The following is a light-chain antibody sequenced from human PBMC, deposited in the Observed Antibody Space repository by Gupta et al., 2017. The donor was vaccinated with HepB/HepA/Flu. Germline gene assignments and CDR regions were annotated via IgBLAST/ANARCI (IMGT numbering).Light chain of an antibody. CDR3: YSYAGSGTWV. V-gene: IGLV2-23*02. CDR1: SSDVGNYNF. J-gene: IGLJ2*01. Sequence: QSALTQPASVSGSPGQSITISCTGTSSDVGNYNFVSWYQQHPGKAPKLMIYEVTKRPSGVSNHFSGSKSGNTASLTISGLQAEDEADYYCYSYAGSGTWVFGGGTKLTVL. CDR2: EVT.